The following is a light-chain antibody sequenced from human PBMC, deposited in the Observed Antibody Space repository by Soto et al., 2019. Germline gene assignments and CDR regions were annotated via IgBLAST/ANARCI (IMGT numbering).Light chain of an antibody. CDR3: HQYDNLPQT. V-gene: IGKV1-33*01. J-gene: IGKJ3*01. Sequence: DIQMTQSPSSLSASVGDRVTITCQAGQDISNSLNWYQHKPGKAPKLLIYDASSLETGVPSRFGGSGSGTDFTFTISSQQPEDIATYFCHQYDNLPQTFGPGTKVDIK. CDR1: QDISNS. CDR2: DAS.